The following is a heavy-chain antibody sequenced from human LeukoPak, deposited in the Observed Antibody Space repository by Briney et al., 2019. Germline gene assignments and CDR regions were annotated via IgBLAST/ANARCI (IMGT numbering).Heavy chain of an antibody. CDR3: ARENGYIGYKHNY. J-gene: IGHJ4*02. V-gene: IGHV1-2*06. D-gene: IGHD5-12*01. CDR1: GYTFTGYY. Sequence: GASVKVSCKASGYTFTGYYMHWVRQAPGQGLEWMGRINPNSGGTNYAQKFQGRVTMTRDTSISTAYMELSRLRSDDTAVYYCARENGYIGYKHNYWGQGTLVTVSS. CDR2: INPNSGGT.